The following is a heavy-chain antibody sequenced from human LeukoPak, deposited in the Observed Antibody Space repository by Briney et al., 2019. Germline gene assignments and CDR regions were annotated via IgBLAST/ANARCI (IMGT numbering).Heavy chain of an antibody. CDR3: ARDRLDHYYCSRSPNYYFAY. D-gene: IGHD3-10*01. V-gene: IGHV1-46*01. J-gene: IGHJ4*02. Sequence: ASVKVSCKASGYTYTSYYMHWVRQAPGQGLEWMGVINPSGGSTSYAQIFLGIVTLPRHPSTSTVYIELSSLRSDDTAMYYCARDRLDHYYCSRSPNYYFAYWGQGSLVTLSS. CDR1: GYTYTSYY. CDR2: INPSGGST.